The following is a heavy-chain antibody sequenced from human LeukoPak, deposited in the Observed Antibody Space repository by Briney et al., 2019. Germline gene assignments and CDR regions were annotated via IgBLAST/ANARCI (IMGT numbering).Heavy chain of an antibody. CDR3: AKDSSSGWYGSDY. Sequence: TGGSLRLSCAASGFTFDDYAVHWVRQAPGKGLEWVSGISWNSGSIGYADSVKGRFTISRDNAKNSLYLQMNSLRAEDTALYYCAKDSSSGWYGSDYWGQGTLVTVSS. V-gene: IGHV3-9*01. J-gene: IGHJ4*02. D-gene: IGHD6-19*01. CDR2: ISWNSGSI. CDR1: GFTFDDYA.